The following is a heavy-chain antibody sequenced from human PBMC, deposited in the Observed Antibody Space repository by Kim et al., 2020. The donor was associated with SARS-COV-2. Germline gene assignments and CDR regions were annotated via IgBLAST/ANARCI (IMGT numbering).Heavy chain of an antibody. CDR3: ARGSSLTIFGVVGWFDP. Sequence: SETLSLTCTVSGGSISSYYWSWIRQPPGKGLEWIGYIYYSGSTNYNPSLKSRVTISVDTSKNQFSLKLSSVTAADTAVYYCARGSSLTIFGVVGWFDPWGQGTLGHRLL. D-gene: IGHD3-3*01. CDR2: IYYSGST. V-gene: IGHV4-59*01. CDR1: GGSISSYY. J-gene: IGHJ5*02.